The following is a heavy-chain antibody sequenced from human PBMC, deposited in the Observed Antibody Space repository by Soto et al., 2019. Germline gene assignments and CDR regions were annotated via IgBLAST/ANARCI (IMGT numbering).Heavy chain of an antibody. Sequence: ASVKVSCKASGYTFTVYYMHWVRQARGQGLEWVGWINPNSGATNYAQKFQGRVTMTRDTSISTAYMELSRLRFDDTAVYYCARLTVPLDIVVLPAASYDYWGQGTLVTVSS. CDR2: INPNSGAT. J-gene: IGHJ4*02. D-gene: IGHD2-2*01. CDR3: ARLTVPLDIVVLPAASYDY. CDR1: GYTFTVYY. V-gene: IGHV1-2*02.